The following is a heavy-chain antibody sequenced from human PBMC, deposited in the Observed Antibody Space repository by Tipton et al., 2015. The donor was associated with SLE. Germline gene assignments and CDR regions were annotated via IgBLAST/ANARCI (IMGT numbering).Heavy chain of an antibody. CDR3: ARYTPPYAFDI. D-gene: IGHD1-1*01. Sequence: TLSLTCTVSGGSVSSSSSSYYWAWIRQSPGKGLEWIGSVFHSGSTDYNTSLKSRVTISIATSKNQFSLNLSSVTAADTAVYYCARYTPPYAFDIWGQGTMVTVSS. CDR2: VFHSGST. V-gene: IGHV4-39*07. CDR1: GGSVSSSSSSYY. J-gene: IGHJ3*02.